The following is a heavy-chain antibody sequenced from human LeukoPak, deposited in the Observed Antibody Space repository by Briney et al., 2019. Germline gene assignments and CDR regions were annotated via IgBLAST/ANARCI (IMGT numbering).Heavy chain of an antibody. V-gene: IGHV5-51*01. CDR2: LYPGDSDT. Sequence: PGESLKISCKASGYSFSNYWIAWVGQMPGKGLEWMGILYPGDSDTRYSPSFQGQVTISADKSINTPYLQWSSLKASDTAIYYCAKGRQQLASLTWFDPWGQGTLVTVSS. CDR1: GYSFSNYW. J-gene: IGHJ5*02. D-gene: IGHD6-13*01. CDR3: AKGRQQLASLTWFDP.